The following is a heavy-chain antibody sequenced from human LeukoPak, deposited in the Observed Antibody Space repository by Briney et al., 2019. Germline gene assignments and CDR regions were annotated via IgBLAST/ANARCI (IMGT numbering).Heavy chain of an antibody. CDR1: GFTFSSYS. V-gene: IGHV3-21*01. Sequence: GGSLRLSCAASGFTFSSYSLNWVRQAPGKGLEWVSSISSSSSYIYYADSVKGRFTISRDNAKNSLYLQMNSLRAEDTAVYYCARDRAVTTDWYFDLWGRGTLVTVSS. CDR3: ARDRAVTTDWYFDL. D-gene: IGHD4-17*01. J-gene: IGHJ2*01. CDR2: ISSSSSYI.